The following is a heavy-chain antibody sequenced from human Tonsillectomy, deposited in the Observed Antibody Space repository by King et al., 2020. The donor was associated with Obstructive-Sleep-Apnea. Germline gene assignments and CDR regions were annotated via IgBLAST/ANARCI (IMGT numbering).Heavy chain of an antibody. Sequence: VQLVESGGGVVQPGRSLRLSCAASGFTFSSYGMHWVRQAPGKGLEGVAVVSYDGSNKYYADSVKGRFTISRDNSKNTLYLQMNSLRAEDTAVYYCAKGDRYYDLDYWGQGTLVTVSS. D-gene: IGHD3-22*01. V-gene: IGHV3-30*18. J-gene: IGHJ4*02. CDR1: GFTFSSYG. CDR2: VSYDGSNK. CDR3: AKGDRYYDLDY.